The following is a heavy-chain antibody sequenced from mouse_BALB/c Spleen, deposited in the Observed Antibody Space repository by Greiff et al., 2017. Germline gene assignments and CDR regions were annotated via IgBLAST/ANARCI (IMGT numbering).Heavy chain of an antibody. CDR1: GFTFNTYA. D-gene: IGHD1-1*01. Sequence: EVQWVESGGGLVQPKGSLKLSCAASGFTFNTYAMNWVRQAPGKGLEWVARIRSKSNNYATYYADSVKDRFTISRDDSQSMLYLQMNNLKTEDTAMYYCVRHEVYYYGSRWYFDVWGAGTTVTVSS. CDR2: IRSKSNNYAT. V-gene: IGHV10-1*02. CDR3: VRHEVYYYGSRWYFDV. J-gene: IGHJ1*01.